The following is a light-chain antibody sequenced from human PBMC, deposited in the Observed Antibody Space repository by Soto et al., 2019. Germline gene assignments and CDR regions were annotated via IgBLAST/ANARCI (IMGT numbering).Light chain of an antibody. V-gene: IGLV1-36*01. CDR2: YDD. J-gene: IGLJ1*01. CDR3: AAWDDSRNGDV. Sequence: QSVLTQPPSVSEAPRQRVTISCSGSSSNIGNNAVNWYQQLPGKAPKLLIYYDDLLPSGVSDRFSGSKSGTSASLAISGLQSEDEADYYCAAWDDSRNGDVFGTGTKLTVL. CDR1: SSNIGNNA.